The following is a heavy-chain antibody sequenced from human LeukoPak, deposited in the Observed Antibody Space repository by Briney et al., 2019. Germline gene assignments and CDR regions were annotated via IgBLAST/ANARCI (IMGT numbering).Heavy chain of an antibody. CDR1: GGTFSSYT. D-gene: IGHD2-2*01. CDR2: IIPILGIA. V-gene: IGHV1-69*04. Sequence: SVKVSRKDSGGTFSSYTISWVRQAPGQGLEWMGRIIPILGIANYAQKFQGRVTITADKSTSTAYMELSSLRSEDTAVYYCARDCSSTSCSPPGWFDPWGQGTLVTVSS. CDR3: ARDCSSTSCSPPGWFDP. J-gene: IGHJ5*02.